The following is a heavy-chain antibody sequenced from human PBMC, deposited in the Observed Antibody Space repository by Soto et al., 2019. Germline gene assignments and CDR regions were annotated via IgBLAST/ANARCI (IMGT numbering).Heavy chain of an antibody. D-gene: IGHD6-19*01. J-gene: IGHJ5*02. CDR1: GGSISSGGYY. Sequence: SETLSLTCTVSGGSISSGGYYWSWIRQHPGKGLEWIGYIYYSGSTYYNPSLKSRVTISVDTSKNQFSLKLSSVTAADTAVYYCARVIAVAGNWFDPWGQGTLVTVSS. CDR3: ARVIAVAGNWFDP. CDR2: IYYSGST. V-gene: IGHV4-31*02.